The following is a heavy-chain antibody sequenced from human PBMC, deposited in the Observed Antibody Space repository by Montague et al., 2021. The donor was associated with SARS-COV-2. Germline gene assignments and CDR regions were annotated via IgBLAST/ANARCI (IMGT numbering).Heavy chain of an antibody. J-gene: IGHJ6*02. CDR1: VGSISSSHYY. CDR2: MYYSGST. V-gene: IGHV4-39*07. CDR3: ARDDIVLQGVTKGMDV. D-gene: IGHD3-10*01. Sequence: SETLSLTCTVSVGSISSSHYYWGWIRQPPGQGLEWIGYMYYSGSTYYNPSLKSRVTISIDTSKNQFSLKLSSVTAADTAVYYCARDDIVLQGVTKGMDVWGQGTTVTVSS.